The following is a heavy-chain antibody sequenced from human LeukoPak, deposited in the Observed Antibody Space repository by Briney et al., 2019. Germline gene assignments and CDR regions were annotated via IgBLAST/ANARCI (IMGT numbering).Heavy chain of an antibody. CDR1: GXTFGSYA. CDR3: AKTRGYSNSWYDY. Sequence: PGGSLRLSCAASGXTFGSYAMSWVRQAPGKGLEWVSGISGSGDNIFYADSVKGRFTISRDNSKNTLYLQMNSLRAEDTAVYYCAKTRGYSNSWYDYWGQGTLVTVSS. V-gene: IGHV3-23*01. J-gene: IGHJ4*02. D-gene: IGHD6-13*01. CDR2: ISGSGDNI.